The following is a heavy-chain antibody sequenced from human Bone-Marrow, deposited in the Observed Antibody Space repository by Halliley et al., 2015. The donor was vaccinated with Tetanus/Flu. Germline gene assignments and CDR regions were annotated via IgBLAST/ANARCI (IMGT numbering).Heavy chain of an antibody. CDR2: IVHGGKSP. J-gene: IGHJ4*02. Sequence: VAVIVHGGKSPFYVDSVKGLFTISRDNSNNALYLEMTSLSVEDAAVYFCAKDLLGHTSGPPFDLWGQGTLVTVSS. CDR3: AKDLLGHTSGPPFDL. D-gene: IGHD6-19*01. V-gene: IGHV3-30*18.